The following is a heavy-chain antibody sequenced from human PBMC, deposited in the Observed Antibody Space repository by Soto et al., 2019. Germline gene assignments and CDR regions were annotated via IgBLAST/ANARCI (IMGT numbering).Heavy chain of an antibody. J-gene: IGHJ5*02. D-gene: IGHD1-26*01. Sequence: ASVKVSCKASGYTFTGYYMHWVRQAPGQRLEWMGWINPNSGDTNYAQKFQGRVTMSGDTSIITAYMELSRLRYDDTAVYYCARGWNIVAAVTNNWFEPWGPGNPVHVCS. CDR2: INPNSGDT. V-gene: IGHV1-2*02. CDR1: GYTFTGYY. CDR3: ARGWNIVAAVTNNWFEP.